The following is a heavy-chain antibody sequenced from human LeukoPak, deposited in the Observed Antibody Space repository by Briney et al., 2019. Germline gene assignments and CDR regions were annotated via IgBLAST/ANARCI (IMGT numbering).Heavy chain of an antibody. CDR1: GYTFTSHY. D-gene: IGHD5-24*01. CDR3: ARDGQEMATIAY. Sequence: RASPKVSSTASGYTFTSHYMHSVRQAPGQRLEWMGIINPSGGSTSYAQKFKGRVTMNRDMSTSTDYMELSSVRSEDTAVYSCARDGQEMATIAYWGQGTLVTVSS. J-gene: IGHJ4*02. CDR2: INPSGGST. V-gene: IGHV1-46*01.